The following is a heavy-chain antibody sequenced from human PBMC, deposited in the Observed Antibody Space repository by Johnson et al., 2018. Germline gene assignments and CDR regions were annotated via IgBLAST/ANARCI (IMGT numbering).Heavy chain of an antibody. D-gene: IGHD3-10*01. CDR1: GFIFSSYG. CDR2: ISYHGSDT. Sequence: QVQLVESGGGVVQPGKSLRLSCAASGFIFSSYGMHWVHQAPGKGLEWVAAISYHGSDTQYADSVRGRFIISRDNSKTALSLQMNSLRGDDTAVDYCARDIPSHISDYYALDGWGQGTTATV. CDR3: ARDIPSHISDYYALDG. V-gene: IGHV3-30*03. J-gene: IGHJ6*01.